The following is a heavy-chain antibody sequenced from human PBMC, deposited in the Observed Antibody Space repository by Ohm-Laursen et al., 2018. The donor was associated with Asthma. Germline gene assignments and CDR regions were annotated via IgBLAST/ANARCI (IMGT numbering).Heavy chain of an antibody. CDR2: TSGTGSVI. CDR1: GFIFNNDF. Sequence: SLRLSCAAPGFIFNNDFMSWIRQAPGKGLEWVSYTSGTGSVIYYADSVKGRFTISWDDAKNSLYLQMNSLRVDDTAVYYCARKFSSGWLFDFWGQGTLVTVSS. J-gene: IGHJ4*02. V-gene: IGHV3-11*01. D-gene: IGHD6-19*01. CDR3: ARKFSSGWLFDF.